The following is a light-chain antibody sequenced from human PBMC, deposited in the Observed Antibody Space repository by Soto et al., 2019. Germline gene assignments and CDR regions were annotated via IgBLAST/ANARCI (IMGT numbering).Light chain of an antibody. Sequence: QSALTQPPSASGSPGQSVTISCTGTSSDVGGYNYVSWYQQHPGKAPQVMIYEVSKRPSGVPDRFSGSKSGNTASLTVSGLQAEDEADYYCSSKGGSNNVAVFGGGTKVTVL. V-gene: IGLV2-8*01. CDR2: EVS. CDR3: SSKGGSNNVAV. CDR1: SSDVGGYNY. J-gene: IGLJ2*01.